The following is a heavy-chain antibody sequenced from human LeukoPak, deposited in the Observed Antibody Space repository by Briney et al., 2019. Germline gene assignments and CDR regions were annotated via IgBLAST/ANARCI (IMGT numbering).Heavy chain of an antibody. Sequence: GGSLRLSCAASGFTVSSDYMNWVRQAPGKGLEWVSVIYSDGSTYYADSVKGRFTISRDNSKNTLYLQMNSLRAEDTAVYYCARGSDYMDVRGKGTTVTISS. CDR1: GFTVSSDY. CDR3: ARGSDYMDV. CDR2: IYSDGST. V-gene: IGHV3-53*05. J-gene: IGHJ6*03.